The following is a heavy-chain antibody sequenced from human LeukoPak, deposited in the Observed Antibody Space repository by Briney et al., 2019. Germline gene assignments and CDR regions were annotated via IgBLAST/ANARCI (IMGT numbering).Heavy chain of an antibody. CDR2: ISGNDDST. CDR1: GFTFSSYE. V-gene: IGHV3-23*01. J-gene: IGHJ4*02. D-gene: IGHD2-2*01. Sequence: GGSLRLSCAASGFTFSSYEMNWVRQAPGKGLEWVSGISGNDDSTYYADSVKGRFTISRDNSKNTLYLQMNSLRAEDTAVYYCAKGLGGYCSSTSCKGDYWGQGTLVTVSS. CDR3: AKGLGGYCSSTSCKGDY.